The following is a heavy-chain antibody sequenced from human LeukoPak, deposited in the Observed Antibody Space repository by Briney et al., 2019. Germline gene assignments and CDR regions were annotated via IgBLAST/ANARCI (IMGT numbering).Heavy chain of an antibody. Sequence: SETLSLTCAVYGGSXSGYYWSWIRQPPGKGLEWIGEINHSGSTNYNPSLKSRVTISVDTSKNQFSLKLSSVTAADTAVYYCASSAGGLQSGFDYWGQGTLVTVSS. CDR1: GGSXSGYY. J-gene: IGHJ4*02. CDR2: INHSGST. D-gene: IGHD5-12*01. CDR3: ASSAGGLQSGFDY. V-gene: IGHV4-34*01.